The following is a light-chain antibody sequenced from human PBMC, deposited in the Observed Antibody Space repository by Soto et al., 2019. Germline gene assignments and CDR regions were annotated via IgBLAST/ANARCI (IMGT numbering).Light chain of an antibody. CDR1: QNVVTN. V-gene: IGKV3-15*01. CDR2: DTS. Sequence: TQSPGTLSVSPGETATLSCRASQNVVTNIAWYQQKPGQAPRLLIYDTSTRATDIPVRFSGSGSGTEFTLTISSLQSEDFGVYYCQHYNARPPWTFGQGTKVEV. J-gene: IGKJ1*01. CDR3: QHYNARPPWT.